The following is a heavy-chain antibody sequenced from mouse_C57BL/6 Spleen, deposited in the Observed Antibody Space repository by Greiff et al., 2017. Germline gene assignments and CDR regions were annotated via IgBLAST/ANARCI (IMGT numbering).Heavy chain of an antibody. V-gene: IGHV1-7*01. CDR1: GYTFTSYW. J-gene: IGHJ2*01. Sequence: QVQLQQSGAELANPGASVKLSCKASGYTFTSYWMHWVKQRPGQGLEWIGNINPGSGYTKYNQKFKDKGTLTADKSSSTAYMQLSSLTYEDSAVYDCANYGSSYDFDDWGQGTTLTVSS. CDR2: INPGSGYT. CDR3: ANYGSSYDFDD. D-gene: IGHD1-1*01.